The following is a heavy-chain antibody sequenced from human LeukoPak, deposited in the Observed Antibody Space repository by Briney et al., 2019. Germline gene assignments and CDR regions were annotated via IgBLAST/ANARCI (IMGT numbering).Heavy chain of an antibody. CDR2: IYHSGST. CDR3: ARAGKAWLSYYYYYMDV. Sequence: SETLSLTCTVSGGSISSSSYYWGWIRQAPGKGLEWIATIYHSGSTYYNPSLQSRVTISVDTSKNQFSLKLSSVTAADTAVYYCARAGKAWLSYYYYYMDVWGKGATVTISS. J-gene: IGHJ6*03. D-gene: IGHD3-9*01. V-gene: IGHV4-39*07. CDR1: GGSISSSSYY.